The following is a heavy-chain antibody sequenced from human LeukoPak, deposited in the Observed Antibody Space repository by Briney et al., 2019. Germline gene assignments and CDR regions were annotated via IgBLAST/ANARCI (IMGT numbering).Heavy chain of an antibody. D-gene: IGHD2-21*02. Sequence: GESLKISCKGSGYSFTSHWIGWVRQMPGKGLEWMGIIYPRDSDTRYSPSFQGQVTISADKSTTTAYLQWSSLKPSYTAIYYCVRRIHVVTSKRVVFDFWGQGTIVTVSS. V-gene: IGHV5-51*01. CDR1: GYSFTSHW. J-gene: IGHJ3*01. CDR2: IYPRDSDT. CDR3: VRRIHVVTSKRVVFDF.